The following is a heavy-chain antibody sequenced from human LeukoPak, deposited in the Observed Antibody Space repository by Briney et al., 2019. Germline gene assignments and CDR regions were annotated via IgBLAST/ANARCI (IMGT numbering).Heavy chain of an antibody. CDR1: GGSFSGYY. CDR2: INHSGST. V-gene: IGHV4-34*01. Sequence: KPSETLSLTCAVYGGSFSGYYWSWIRQPPGKGLEWIGEINHSGSTNYNPSLKSRVTISVDTSKNQFSLKLSSVTAADTAVYYCAGELYYYGSGSYYVSDAFDIWGQGTMVTVSS. J-gene: IGHJ3*02. D-gene: IGHD3-10*01. CDR3: AGELYYYGSGSYYVSDAFDI.